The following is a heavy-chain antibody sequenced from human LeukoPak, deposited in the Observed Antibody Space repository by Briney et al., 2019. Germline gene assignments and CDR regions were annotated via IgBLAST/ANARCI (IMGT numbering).Heavy chain of an antibody. CDR3: AKDRTYHSDFSAYYFSPPLQHY. J-gene: IGHJ4*02. Sequence: GGSLRLSCVASGFTFTNYAMTWVRQAPGEGLQWVSSIFGSSGSTYYADSVKGRVTISRDNSKNMAYLQMNGLRAEDTAVYYCAKDRTYHSDFSAYYFSPPLQHYWGQGTLVTVSS. CDR1: GFTFTNYA. V-gene: IGHV3-23*01. D-gene: IGHD3-22*01. CDR2: IFGSSGST.